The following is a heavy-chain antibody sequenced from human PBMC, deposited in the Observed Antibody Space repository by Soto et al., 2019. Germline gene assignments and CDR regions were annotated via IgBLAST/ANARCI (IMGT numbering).Heavy chain of an antibody. V-gene: IGHV3-30-3*01. D-gene: IGHD6-13*01. Sequence: QVQLVESGGGVVQPGRSLRLSCAASGFTFSSYAMHWVRQAPGKGLEWVAVISYDGSNKYYADSVKSRFTISRDNSKNTLYLQMNSLRAEDTAVYYCARYSSSWCDYWGQGTLVTVSS. CDR3: ARYSSSWCDY. CDR2: ISYDGSNK. CDR1: GFTFSSYA. J-gene: IGHJ4*02.